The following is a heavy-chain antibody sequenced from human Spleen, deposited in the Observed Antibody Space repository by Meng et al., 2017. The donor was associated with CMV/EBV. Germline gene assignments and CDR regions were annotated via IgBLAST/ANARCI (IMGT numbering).Heavy chain of an antibody. D-gene: IGHD1-7*01. CDR2: IRNQANSYAT. CDR3: TRALTGTFGWFDP. V-gene: IGHV3-73*01. J-gene: IGHJ5*02. CDR1: GLTFSVSD. Sequence: GLTFSVSDMHWVRQASAHGLEWVGRIRNQANSYATAYAASLEGRFTISRDDSKHTAYLPMISLKTEDTAVYYCTRALTGTFGWFDPWGQGTLVTVSS.